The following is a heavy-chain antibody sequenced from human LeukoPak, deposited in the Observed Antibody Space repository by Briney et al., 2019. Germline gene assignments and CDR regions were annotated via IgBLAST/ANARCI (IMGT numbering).Heavy chain of an antibody. CDR2: IYYSGST. V-gene: IGHV4-59*01. Sequence: SETLSLTCTVPGGSITTYYWSWIRQPPGKGLEWIGYIYYSGSTNYNPSLKSRVTISVDTSKNQFSLKLSSVTAADTAVYYCARVRSQVVPAAIFYYYYYYMDVWGKGTTVTIS. CDR1: GGSITTYY. D-gene: IGHD2-2*01. CDR3: ARVRSQVVPAAIFYYYYYYMDV. J-gene: IGHJ6*03.